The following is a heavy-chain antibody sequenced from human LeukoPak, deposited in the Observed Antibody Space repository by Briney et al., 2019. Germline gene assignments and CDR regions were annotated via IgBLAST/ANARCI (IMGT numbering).Heavy chain of an antibody. CDR1: GFTFSRNW. D-gene: IGHD2-8*02. J-gene: IGHJ3*02. Sequence: GGSLRLSCAASGFTFSRNWMHWVRQAPGKGLVWLSRINSDGSRTIYADSVKGRLTISRDNAKNTLYLEMNSLTVEDTAVYYCVSLTGHDAFDIWGQGTMVTVSS. V-gene: IGHV3-74*01. CDR2: INSDGSRT. CDR3: VSLTGHDAFDI.